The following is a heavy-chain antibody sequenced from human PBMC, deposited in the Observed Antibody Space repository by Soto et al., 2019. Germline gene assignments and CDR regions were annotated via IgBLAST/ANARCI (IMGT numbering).Heavy chain of an antibody. D-gene: IGHD6-13*01. J-gene: IGHJ4*02. CDR1: GFTFSSYA. CDR3: ARGIGMAPTQGN. V-gene: IGHV3-30-3*01. CDR2: ISYDGSNK. Sequence: PGGSLRLSCAASGFTFSSYAMHWVRQAPGKGLEWVAVISYDGSNKYYADSVKGRFTISRDNSKNTLYLQMNSLRAEDTAVYYCARGIGMAPTQGNWGQGTLVTVSS.